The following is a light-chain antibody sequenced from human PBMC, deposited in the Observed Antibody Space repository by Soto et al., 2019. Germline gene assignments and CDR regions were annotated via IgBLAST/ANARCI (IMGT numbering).Light chain of an antibody. CDR2: EVR. CDR1: MRDVGAYNL. V-gene: IGLV2-14*01. CDR3: SSYTSKSSPI. Sequence: QSALTQPASVSGSPGQSITISCARTMRDVGAYNLVSWYQQHPGRAPQLIIYEVRNRPSGISFRFSGSKSGNTASLTISGLQAEDEADYYCSSYTSKSSPIFGGGTKVTVL. J-gene: IGLJ2*01.